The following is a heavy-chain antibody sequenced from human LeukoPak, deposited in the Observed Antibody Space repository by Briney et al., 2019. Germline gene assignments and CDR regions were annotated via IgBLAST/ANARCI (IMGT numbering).Heavy chain of an antibody. CDR3: APFRWFGDNWFDP. Sequence: GSLRLSCAASGFAFSSYAMNWVRQAPGKGLEWVSAISGSGGGTYYADSVKGRFTISRDNSKNTLYLQMNSLRAEDTAVYYCAPFRWFGDNWFDPWGQGTLVTVSS. D-gene: IGHD3-10*01. CDR2: ISGSGGGT. J-gene: IGHJ5*02. V-gene: IGHV3-23*01. CDR1: GFAFSSYA.